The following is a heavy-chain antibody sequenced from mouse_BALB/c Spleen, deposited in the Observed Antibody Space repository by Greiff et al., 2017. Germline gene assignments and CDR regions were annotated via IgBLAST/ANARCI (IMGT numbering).Heavy chain of an antibody. CDR1: GYAFTNYL. Sequence: QVQLQQSGAELVRPGTSVKVSCKASGYAFTNYLIEWVKQRPGQGLEWIGVINPGSGGTNYNEKFKGKATLTADKSSSTAYMQLSSLTSDDSAVYFCARSYYGNYAMDYWGQGTSVTVSS. CDR3: ARSYYGNYAMDY. J-gene: IGHJ4*01. CDR2: INPGSGGT. V-gene: IGHV1-54*01. D-gene: IGHD2-1*01.